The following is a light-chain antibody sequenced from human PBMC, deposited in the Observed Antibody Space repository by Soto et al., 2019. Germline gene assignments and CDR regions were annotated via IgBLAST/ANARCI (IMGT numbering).Light chain of an antibody. J-gene: IGKJ1*01. CDR1: QSVSSN. Sequence: EIVMTQSPATLSVSPGERATLSCRASQSVSSNLAWYQQKPGQAHRLLIYGASTRATGIPARFSGSGSGTEFTLTISSLQSGDFAVYYCQQYNNWSWTFGQGTKVEIK. CDR2: GAS. V-gene: IGKV3-15*01. CDR3: QQYNNWSWT.